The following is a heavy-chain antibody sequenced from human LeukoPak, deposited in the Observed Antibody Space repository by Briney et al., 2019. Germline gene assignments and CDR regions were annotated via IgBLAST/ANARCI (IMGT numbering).Heavy chain of an antibody. Sequence: GGSLRLSCAASGFTFRNYGMHWVRQAPGKGLEWVAFIRYDGSNRYYADSVKGRFTISRDNSKDTLYLQMNSLRAEDTAVYYCAFRGGRLDYHFDYWGQGTLVTVSS. V-gene: IGHV3-30*02. CDR2: IRYDGSNR. J-gene: IGHJ4*02. CDR1: GFTFRNYG. CDR3: AFRGGRLDYHFDY. D-gene: IGHD3-10*01.